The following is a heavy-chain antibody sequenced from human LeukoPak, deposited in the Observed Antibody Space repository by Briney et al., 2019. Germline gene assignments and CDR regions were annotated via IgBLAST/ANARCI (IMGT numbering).Heavy chain of an antibody. Sequence: GGSLRLSCAASGFTFSSYGMHWVRQAPGKGLEWVAFIRYDGSNKYYADSVKGRFTISRDNSKNSLYLQMNSLRAEDTAVYYCARGYSYGYDYWGQGTLVTVSS. CDR1: GFTFSSYG. D-gene: IGHD5-18*01. J-gene: IGHJ4*02. CDR3: ARGYSYGYDY. CDR2: IRYDGSNK. V-gene: IGHV3-30*02.